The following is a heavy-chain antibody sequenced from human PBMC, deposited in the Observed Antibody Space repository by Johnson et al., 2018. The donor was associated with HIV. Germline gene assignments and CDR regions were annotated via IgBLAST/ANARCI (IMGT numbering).Heavy chain of an antibody. J-gene: IGHJ3*02. CDR3: AKSSDEYSSSSDAFDI. V-gene: IGHV3-11*04. Sequence: QVQLVESGGGLVKPGGSLRLSCAASGFTFSDYYMSWIRQAPGKGLEWVSYISSSGNTIYYADSVKGRFTISRDNAKNSLYLQMNSLRVEDTAVYYCAKSSDEYSSSSDAFDIWGQGTMVTVSS. D-gene: IGHD6-6*01. CDR2: ISSSGNTI. CDR1: GFTFSDYY.